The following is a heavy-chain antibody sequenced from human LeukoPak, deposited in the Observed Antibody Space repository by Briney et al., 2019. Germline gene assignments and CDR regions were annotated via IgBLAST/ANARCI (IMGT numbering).Heavy chain of an antibody. Sequence: SETLSLTCAVSDYSISSGYYWGWIRPPPAKVLEWTGIIYHSGSAYYSPSLKSRLTISVDTSKNQFSLKLSSVTAADTAMSYCARHMGPYYYDSSGVDYWGQGTLVTVSS. CDR3: ARHMGPYYYDSSGVDY. D-gene: IGHD3-22*01. J-gene: IGHJ4*02. CDR2: IYHSGSA. V-gene: IGHV4-38-2*01. CDR1: DYSISSGYY.